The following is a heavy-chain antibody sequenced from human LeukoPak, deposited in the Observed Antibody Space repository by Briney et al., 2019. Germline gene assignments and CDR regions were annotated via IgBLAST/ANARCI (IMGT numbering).Heavy chain of an antibody. CDR2: IYDSGST. Sequence: SQTLSLTCTVSGASIRSGDYYWSWIRQPPGKGLEWIGYIYDSGSTYYNPSLKSRITISVDTSENRFSLKLSSVTATDTAVYYCARGGGYSGYDSVDYWGQGTLVTVSS. CDR1: GASIRSGDYY. CDR3: ARGGGYSGYDSVDY. V-gene: IGHV4-30-4*01. J-gene: IGHJ4*02. D-gene: IGHD5-12*01.